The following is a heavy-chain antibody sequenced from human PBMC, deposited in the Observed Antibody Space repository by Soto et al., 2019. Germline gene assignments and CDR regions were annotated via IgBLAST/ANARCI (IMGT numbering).Heavy chain of an antibody. J-gene: IGHJ4*02. V-gene: IGHV4-31*03. CDR1: GGSISSGGYY. Sequence: QVQLQESGPGLVKPSQTLSLTCTVSGGSISSGGYYWSWIRQHPGKGLEWIGYIYYSGSTYYNPSLKSRFTTSVDTSKNPLSLKLSSVTAADTAVYYCAREFSQDGYDGSIDYWGQGTLVTVSS. CDR2: IYYSGST. D-gene: IGHD5-12*01. CDR3: AREFSQDGYDGSIDY.